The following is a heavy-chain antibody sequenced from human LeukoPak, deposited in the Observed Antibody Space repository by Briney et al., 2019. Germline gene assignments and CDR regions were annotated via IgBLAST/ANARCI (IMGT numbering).Heavy chain of an antibody. CDR1: GYTFTGYY. Sequence: GASVKVSCKASGYTFTGYYMHWVRQAPGQGLEWMGRINPNSGGTNYAQKFQGRVTMTRDTSISTAYMELSRLRSDDTAVYYCARDSGGEAGTTTEYYFDYWGQGTLVTVSS. CDR2: INPNSGGT. CDR3: ARDSGGEAGTTTEYYFDY. V-gene: IGHV1-2*06. D-gene: IGHD1-7*01. J-gene: IGHJ4*02.